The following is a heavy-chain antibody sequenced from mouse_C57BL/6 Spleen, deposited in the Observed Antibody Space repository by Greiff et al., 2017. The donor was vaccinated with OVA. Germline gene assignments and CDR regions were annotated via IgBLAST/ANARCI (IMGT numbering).Heavy chain of an antibody. CDR2: IYPGSGST. CDR3: ARGGIYYGKGGFAY. Sequence: QVQLQQPGAELVKPGASVKMSCKASGYTFTSYWITWVKQRPGQGLEWIGDIYPGSGSTNYNEKFKSKATLTVDTSSSTAYMQPSSLTSEDSAVYYCARGGIYYGKGGFAYWGQGTLVTVSA. V-gene: IGHV1-55*01. J-gene: IGHJ3*01. CDR1: GYTFTSYW. D-gene: IGHD1-1*01.